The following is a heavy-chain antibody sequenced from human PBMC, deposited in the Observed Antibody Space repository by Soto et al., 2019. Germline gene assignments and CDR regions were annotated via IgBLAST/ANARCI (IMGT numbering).Heavy chain of an antibody. J-gene: IGHJ6*03. V-gene: IGHV1-2*04. Sequence: ASVKVSCKASGYTFTGYYMHWVRQAPGQGLEWMGWINPNSGGTNYAQKFQGWVTMTRDTSISTAYMELSRLRSDDTAVYYCARGGRKVTIFGVTNYYYYMDVRGKGTTVTVSS. D-gene: IGHD3-3*01. CDR1: GYTFTGYY. CDR3: ARGGRKVTIFGVTNYYYYMDV. CDR2: INPNSGGT.